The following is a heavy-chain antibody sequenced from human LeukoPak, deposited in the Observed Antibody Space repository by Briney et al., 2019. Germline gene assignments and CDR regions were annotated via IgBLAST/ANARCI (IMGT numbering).Heavy chain of an antibody. CDR2: INQGGSDK. V-gene: IGHV3-7*01. CDR3: TRDRSRAEDD. Sequence: VGSLRLSCAASGFTFSGHWMSRVRQAPGKGLEWVVNINQGGSDKYYVDSVKGRFTISRDNANNLLYLQMNSLRGEDTAVYYCTRDRSRAEDDWGQGTLVTVSS. J-gene: IGHJ4*02. D-gene: IGHD1-14*01. CDR1: GFTFSGHW.